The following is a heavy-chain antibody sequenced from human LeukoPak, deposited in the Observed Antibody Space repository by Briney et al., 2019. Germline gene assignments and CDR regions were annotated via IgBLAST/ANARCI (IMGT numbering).Heavy chain of an antibody. CDR1: GYSFTSYW. J-gene: IGHJ5*02. CDR2: IYPGDSDT. V-gene: IGHV5-51*01. Sequence: PGESLKISCKGSGYSFTSYWIGWVRQMPGKGLEWMGIIYPGDSDTRYSPSFQGQVTISADKSISTAYLQWSSLKASDTAMYYCARHRFYYDSSGPRWFDPWGQGTLVTVSS. CDR3: ARHRFYYDSSGPRWFDP. D-gene: IGHD3-22*01.